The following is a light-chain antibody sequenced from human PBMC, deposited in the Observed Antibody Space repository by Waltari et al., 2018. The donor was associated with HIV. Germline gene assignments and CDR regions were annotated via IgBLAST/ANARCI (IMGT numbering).Light chain of an antibody. J-gene: IGKJ4*01. CDR1: QPVSSNY. CDR3: QQYGTTLLT. Sequence: IVLTQSPGTLSLSPGERATLSCWARQPVSSNYLAWYQQTPGQAPRLLIYGASSRATCIPDRFSGGGSGTDFTLTISRLEPEDFAVYYCQQYGTTLLTFGGGTTVEIK. V-gene: IGKV3-20*01. CDR2: GAS.